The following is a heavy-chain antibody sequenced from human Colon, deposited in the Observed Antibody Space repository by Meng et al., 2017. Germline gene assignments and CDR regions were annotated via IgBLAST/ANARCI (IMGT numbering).Heavy chain of an antibody. D-gene: IGHD6-19*01. J-gene: IGHJ4*02. Sequence: QMQLQESGPGLVKPSGTLSLTCAVSGASFSSGNWWGWVRQPPGKGLEWIGESYHSGSTNYNPSLSSRATISVDKSKNQFSLQLTSVTAADTAIYYCASSSGWWRLDSWGQGTLVTVSS. CDR2: SYHSGST. CDR1: GASFSSGNW. V-gene: IGHV4-4*02. CDR3: ASSSGWWRLDS.